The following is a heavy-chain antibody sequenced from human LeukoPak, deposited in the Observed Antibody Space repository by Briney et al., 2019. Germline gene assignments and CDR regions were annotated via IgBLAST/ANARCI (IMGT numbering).Heavy chain of an antibody. V-gene: IGHV3-13*01. D-gene: IGHD5-18*01. J-gene: IGHJ4*02. Sequence: PGGSLRLSCTASGFTLGRHDMHWVRQTTGEGLEWVAALASGSQTFYAGSVKGRFTVSREDAKNSLYLQMNSLRAGDTAVYYCVREARGYHCTYFDYWGQGTLVTVSS. CDR3: VREARGYHCTYFDY. CDR2: LASGSQT. CDR1: GFTLGRHD.